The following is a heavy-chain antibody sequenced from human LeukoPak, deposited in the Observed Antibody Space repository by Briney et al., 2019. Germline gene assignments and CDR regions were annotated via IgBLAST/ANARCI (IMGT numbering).Heavy chain of an antibody. CDR1: GYTFTSHG. Sequence: ASVKVSCKASGYTFTSHGISWVRQAPGQGLEWMGWISAYNGNTNYAQKLQGRVTMTTDTSTSTAYMELRSLRSDDTAVYYCARVNYDSSGYFFDYWGQGTLVTVSS. D-gene: IGHD3-22*01. J-gene: IGHJ4*02. V-gene: IGHV1-18*01. CDR3: ARVNYDSSGYFFDY. CDR2: ISAYNGNT.